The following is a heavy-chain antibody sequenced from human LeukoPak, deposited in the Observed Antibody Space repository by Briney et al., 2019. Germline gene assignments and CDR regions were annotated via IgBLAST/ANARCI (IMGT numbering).Heavy chain of an antibody. Sequence: ASVKVSCKASGYTFTDYYMHWVRQAPGQGLEWMAWINPNSGGTNYAQKFQGRVTMTRDTSITTAYMELSRLRSDDSAIYYCARGNGVTQVASVDSWGQGTLVTVSS. CDR2: INPNSGGT. D-gene: IGHD1-1*01. CDR3: ARGNGVTQVASVDS. J-gene: IGHJ4*02. CDR1: GYTFTDYY. V-gene: IGHV1-2*02.